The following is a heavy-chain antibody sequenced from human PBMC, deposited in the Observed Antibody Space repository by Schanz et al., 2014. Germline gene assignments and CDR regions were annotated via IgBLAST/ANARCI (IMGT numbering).Heavy chain of an antibody. J-gene: IGHJ4*02. D-gene: IGHD2-21*01. Sequence: EVQLVESGGGLVQSGGSLRLSCAASGFSFSDYSMNWVRQAPGKGLEWISYIKISGDVFYTDSVKGRFTISRDNSKNTLYLQMNSLRAEDTAVYYCAKGQLLSYYFDYWGQGTLVTVSS. CDR2: IKISGDV. V-gene: IGHV3-48*01. CDR3: AKGQLLSYYFDY. CDR1: GFSFSDYS.